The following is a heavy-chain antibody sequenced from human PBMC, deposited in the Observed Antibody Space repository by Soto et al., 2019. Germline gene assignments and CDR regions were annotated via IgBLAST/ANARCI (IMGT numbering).Heavy chain of an antibody. CDR2: INAGNGNT. J-gene: IGHJ4*02. V-gene: IGHV1-3*01. D-gene: IGHD2-2*01. Sequence: QVQLVQSGAEVKKPGASVKVSCKASGYTFTSYAMHWVRQAPGQRLEWMGWINAGNGNTKYSQKFQGRVTITRDTSESTAYMELSSLRSEDTAVYYCASSCSSTSCYVAGFVYWGQGTLVTVSS. CDR1: GYTFTSYA. CDR3: ASSCSSTSCYVAGFVY.